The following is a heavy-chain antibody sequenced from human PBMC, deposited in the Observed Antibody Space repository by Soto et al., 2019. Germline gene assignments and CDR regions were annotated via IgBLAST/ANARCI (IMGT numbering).Heavy chain of an antibody. V-gene: IGHV3-30*03. D-gene: IGHD3-22*01. CDR1: GFTFSSYG. CDR2: ISYDGSNK. CDR3: ARSRRLTHFDY. J-gene: IGHJ4*02. Sequence: PGGSLRLSCAASGFTFSSYGMHWVRQAPGKGLEWVAVISYDGSNKYYADSVKGRFTISRDNSKNTLYLQMNSLRAEDTAVYYCARSRRLTHFDYWGQGTLVTVSS.